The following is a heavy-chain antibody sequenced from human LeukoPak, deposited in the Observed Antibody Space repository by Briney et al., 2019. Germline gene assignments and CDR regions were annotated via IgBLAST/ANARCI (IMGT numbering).Heavy chain of an antibody. D-gene: IGHD2-2*01. CDR1: GFTFSSYA. Sequence: GGSLRLSCAASGFTFSSYAMSWVRQAPGKGLEWVSAISGGSTYYADSVKGRFTISRDNAKNTLYLQMNSLRAEDTAVYYCARRVVVPAAPYYFDYWGQGTLVTVSS. V-gene: IGHV3-23*01. CDR3: ARRVVVPAAPYYFDY. CDR2: ISGGST. J-gene: IGHJ4*02.